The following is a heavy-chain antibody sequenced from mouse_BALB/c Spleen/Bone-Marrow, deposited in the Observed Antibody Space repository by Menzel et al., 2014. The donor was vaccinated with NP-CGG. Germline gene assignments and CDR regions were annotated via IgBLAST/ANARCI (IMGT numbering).Heavy chain of an antibody. CDR2: TSNGGIYT. Sequence: EVQGVESGGDLVKPGGSLKLSCAASGFTFSTYGMSWVRQTPDKRLEWVAATSNGGIYTYYPDTVKGRFTISRDNAKNTLYLQMSSLKSEDTAMYYCVRPYDYGTWFAYWGQGTLVTVSA. D-gene: IGHD2-4*01. CDR1: GFTFSTYG. CDR3: VRPYDYGTWFAY. V-gene: IGHV5-6*01. J-gene: IGHJ3*01.